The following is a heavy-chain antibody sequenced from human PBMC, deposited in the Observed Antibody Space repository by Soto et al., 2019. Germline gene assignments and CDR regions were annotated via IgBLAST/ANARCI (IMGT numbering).Heavy chain of an antibody. CDR3: ADEHEAVGTSTGEY. CDR2: ISYDGSNK. V-gene: IGHV3-30*18. D-gene: IGHD1-26*01. Sequence: QVQLVQSGGGVVPPGRSLRLACAASGVTFNDYGMLWVRHAPGRGLDWVALISYDGSNKYYADSVKGRVAISRNNSRNTLYFQRNNLRPEDTGVDYCADEHEAVGTSTGEYWGQANRVTVS. CDR1: GVTFNDYG. J-gene: IGHJ4*02.